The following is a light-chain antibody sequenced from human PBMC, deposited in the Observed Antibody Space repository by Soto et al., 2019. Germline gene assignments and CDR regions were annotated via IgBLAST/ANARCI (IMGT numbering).Light chain of an antibody. CDR2: GAS. Sequence: EIVMTQSPATLSVSPGERATLSCRASQSVSSSYLTWYQQKPGQSPRLLIYGASTRATGVPERFSGRGSGTDFILTISRLEPEDFAVYFCQLYGDSPLYTFGQGTKLEVK. CDR1: QSVSSSY. CDR3: QLYGDSPLYT. V-gene: IGKV3-20*01. J-gene: IGKJ2*01.